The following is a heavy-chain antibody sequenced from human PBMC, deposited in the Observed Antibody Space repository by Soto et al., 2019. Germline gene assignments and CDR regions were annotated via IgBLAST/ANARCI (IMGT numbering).Heavy chain of an antibody. CDR1: GGSISSYY. J-gene: IGHJ5*02. D-gene: IGHD6-19*01. Sequence: SETLSLTCTVSGGSISSYYWSWIRQPPGKGLEWIGYIYYSGSTNYNPSLKSRVTISVDTSKNQFSLKLSSVTAADTAVYYCARDLRLSALGSGWYGWFAPWGQGTLVTVSS. CDR2: IYYSGST. CDR3: ARDLRLSALGSGWYGWFAP. V-gene: IGHV4-59*01.